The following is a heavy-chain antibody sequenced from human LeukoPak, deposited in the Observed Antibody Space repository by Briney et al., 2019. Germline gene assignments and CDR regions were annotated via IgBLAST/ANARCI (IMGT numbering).Heavy chain of an antibody. Sequence: GGSLRLSCAASGFTFSSYGMHWVRQAPGKGLEWVAVISYDGSNKYYADSVKGRFTISRDNSKNTLYLQMNSLRAEDTAVYYCAKDQTTDYYDFWSGYYHPYNWFDPWGQGTLVTVSP. CDR3: AKDQTTDYYDFWSGYYHPYNWFDP. CDR2: ISYDGSNK. V-gene: IGHV3-30*18. J-gene: IGHJ5*02. CDR1: GFTFSSYG. D-gene: IGHD3-3*01.